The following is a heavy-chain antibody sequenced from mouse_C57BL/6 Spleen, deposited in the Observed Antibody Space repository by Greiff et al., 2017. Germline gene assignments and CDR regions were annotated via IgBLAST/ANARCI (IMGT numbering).Heavy chain of an antibody. Sequence: EVQRVESCGGLVQSKGSLKLSCAASGFSFNTYAMNWVRQAPGTGLEWDARIRSKSNNYATYYADSVKDRFTISRDDSESRLYLQMNNLRTEDTAMYYCVRQGTGAMDYCGQGTSVTV. CDR2: IRSKSNNYAT. V-gene: IGHV10-1*01. CDR1: GFSFNTYA. J-gene: IGHJ4*01. D-gene: IGHD3-1*01. CDR3: VRQGTGAMDY.